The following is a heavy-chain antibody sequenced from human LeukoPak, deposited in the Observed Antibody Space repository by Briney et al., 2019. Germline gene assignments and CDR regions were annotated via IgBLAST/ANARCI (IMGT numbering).Heavy chain of an antibody. CDR1: GYTFTGYY. J-gene: IGHJ4*02. Sequence: ASVKVSCKASGYTFTGYYMHWVRQAPGQGLEGMGWINPNSGGTNYAQKFQGRVTMTRDTSISTAYMELSRLRSDDTAVYYCARDLRYVYSGYVGYWGQGTLVTVSS. CDR3: ARDLRYVYSGYVGY. V-gene: IGHV1-2*02. D-gene: IGHD1-26*01. CDR2: INPNSGGT.